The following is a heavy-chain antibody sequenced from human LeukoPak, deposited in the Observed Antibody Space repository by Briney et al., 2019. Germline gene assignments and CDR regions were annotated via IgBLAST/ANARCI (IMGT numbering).Heavy chain of an antibody. CDR2: IYTSGST. Sequence: SETPSLTCTVSGGSISSYYWSWIRQPAGKGLEWIGRIYTSGSTNYNPSLKSRVTMSVDTSKNQFSLKLSSVTAADTVVYYCARGRKYTSGYRVTELGSGYSDYWGQGTLVTVSS. CDR1: GGSISSYY. V-gene: IGHV4-4*07. D-gene: IGHD5-18*01. J-gene: IGHJ4*02. CDR3: ARGRKYTSGYRVTELGSGYSDY.